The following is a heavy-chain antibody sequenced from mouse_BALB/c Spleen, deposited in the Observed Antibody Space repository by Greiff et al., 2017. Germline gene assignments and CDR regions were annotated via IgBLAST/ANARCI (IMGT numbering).Heavy chain of an antibody. CDR2: IYPGNSDT. Sequence: VQLKQSGTVLARPGASVKMSCKASGYSFTSYWMHWVKQRPGQGLEWIGAIYPGNSDTSYNQKFKGKAKLTAVTSASTAYMELSSLTNEDSAVYYCTRKRDYYGSSYWYFDVWGAGTTVTVSS. V-gene: IGHV1-5*01. CDR3: TRKRDYYGSSYWYFDV. J-gene: IGHJ1*01. D-gene: IGHD1-1*01. CDR1: GYSFTSYW.